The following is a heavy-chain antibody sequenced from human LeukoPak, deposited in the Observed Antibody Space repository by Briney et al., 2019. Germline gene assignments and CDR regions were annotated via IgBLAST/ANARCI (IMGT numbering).Heavy chain of an antibody. V-gene: IGHV4-39*01. Sequence: SETLSLTCTVSGGSISSSSYYWGWIRQPPGKGLEWIGSICYSGSTYYNPSLKSRVTISVDTSKNQFSLKLSSVTAADTAVYYCARLPRLFTISPFDYWGQGTLVTVSS. CDR2: ICYSGST. CDR1: GGSISSSSYY. D-gene: IGHD3-3*01. J-gene: IGHJ4*02. CDR3: ARLPRLFTISPFDY.